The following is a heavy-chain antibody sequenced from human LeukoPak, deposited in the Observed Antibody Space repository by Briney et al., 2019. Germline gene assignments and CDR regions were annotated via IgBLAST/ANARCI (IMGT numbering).Heavy chain of an antibody. CDR3: ASESRGLFGGGDY. J-gene: IGHJ4*02. V-gene: IGHV4-34*01. CDR2: INHSGST. Sequence: PSETLSLTCAVYGGSFSGYYWRWIRQPPGKGLEWIGEINHSGSTNYNPSLKSRVTISVDTSKNQFSLKLSSVTAADTAVYYCASESRGLFGGGDYWGQGTLVTVSS. D-gene: IGHD3-10*01. CDR1: GGSFSGYY.